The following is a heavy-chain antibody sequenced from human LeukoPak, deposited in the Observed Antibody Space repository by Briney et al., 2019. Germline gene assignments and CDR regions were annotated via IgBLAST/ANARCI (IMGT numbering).Heavy chain of an antibody. CDR2: INHSGST. V-gene: IGHV4-34*01. Sequence: PSETLSLTCAVYGGSFSGYYWSWIRQPPGKGLEWIGEINHSGSTNYNPSLKSRVTISVDTSKNQFSLKLSSVTAADTAVYYCARHVNSNWFDPWGQGTLVTVSS. J-gene: IGHJ5*02. CDR1: GGSFSGYY. CDR3: ARHVNSNWFDP.